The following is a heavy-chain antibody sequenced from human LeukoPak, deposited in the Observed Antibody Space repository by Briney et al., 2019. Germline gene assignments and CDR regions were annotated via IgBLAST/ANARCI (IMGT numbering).Heavy chain of an antibody. CDR1: GYTFTSYY. CDR3: ARESILGDFWSGYYYPY. CDR2: INPSGGST. Sequence: ASVKVSCKASGYTFTSYYLHWVRQAPGQGLEWMGIINPSGGSTSYEQKFQGRVTVTRDTPTTTVYMELSSLTSEDTAVYYCARESILGDFWSGYYYPYWGQGTLVTVSS. D-gene: IGHD3-3*01. J-gene: IGHJ4*02. V-gene: IGHV1-46*01.